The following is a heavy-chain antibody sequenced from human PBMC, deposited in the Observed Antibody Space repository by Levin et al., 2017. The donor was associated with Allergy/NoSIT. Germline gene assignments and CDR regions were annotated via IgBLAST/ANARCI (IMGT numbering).Heavy chain of an antibody. CDR3: AHITVIEGAYPIDP. CDR1: GFSLRTSGVG. D-gene: IGHD2-21*01. Sequence: SGPTLVKPTQTLTLTCTFSGFSLRTSGVGVGWIRQPPGKALECLALIYWDDDTRYSPSLKSRLTITKENSKTQVVLSMTNMDSGDTGTYYCAHITVIEGAYPIDPWGQGTLVTVSS. J-gene: IGHJ5*02. V-gene: IGHV2-5*02. CDR2: IYWDDDT.